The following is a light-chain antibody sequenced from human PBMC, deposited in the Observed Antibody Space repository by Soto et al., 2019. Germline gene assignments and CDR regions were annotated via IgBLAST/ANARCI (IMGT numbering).Light chain of an antibody. CDR3: SSYAGRNTLYF. CDR1: SSDVGGYNY. V-gene: IGLV2-8*01. CDR2: EVS. J-gene: IGLJ1*01. Sequence: QSVLTQPPSASGSPGQSVTISCTGTSSDVGGYNYVSWYQQHPGKAPKLMIYEVSKRPSGVPDRFSGSKSGNTASLTVSGLQAEDEADYYGSSYAGRNTLYFCGTGTRVTAL.